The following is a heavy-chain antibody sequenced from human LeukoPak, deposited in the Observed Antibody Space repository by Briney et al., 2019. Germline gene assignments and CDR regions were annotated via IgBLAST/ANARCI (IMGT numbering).Heavy chain of an antibody. J-gene: IGHJ4*02. Sequence: SETLSLTCTVSGGSISSGDYYWSWIRQPPGKGLEWIGEINHGGSTNYNPSLKSRVTISVDTSKNQFSLKLSSVTAADTAVYYCARPRIAARRRYFDYWGQGTLVTVSS. CDR1: GGSISSGDYY. CDR3: ARPRIAARRRYFDY. CDR2: INHGGST. D-gene: IGHD6-6*01. V-gene: IGHV4-39*07.